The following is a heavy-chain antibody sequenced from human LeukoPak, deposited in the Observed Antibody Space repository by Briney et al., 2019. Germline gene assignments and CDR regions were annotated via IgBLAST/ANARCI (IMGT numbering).Heavy chain of an antibody. D-gene: IGHD4-23*01. CDR1: GFTVSRNY. Sequence: PGGSPRLSCAASGFTVSRNYYMNWVRQAPGKGLEWVSVIYSAGTTYYADSVKGRFTISRDNSKNTVYLQMNSLRAEDTAVYYCARGDDYGGAWYYFDCWGQGTLVTVSS. J-gene: IGHJ4*02. CDR3: ARGDDYGGAWYYFDC. CDR2: IYSAGTT. V-gene: IGHV3-53*01.